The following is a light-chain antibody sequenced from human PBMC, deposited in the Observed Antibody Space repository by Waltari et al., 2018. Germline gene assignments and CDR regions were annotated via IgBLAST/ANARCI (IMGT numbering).Light chain of an antibody. CDR2: GAS. Sequence: EIVLTQSPGTLSLSPGERATLSCRASQSVSNNYLAWYQQKPGQAPRLLMYGASTRATGFPDRFSGSGSGTDFTLTISRLEPEDFAVYYCQLRTGWPMTFGQGTRLEIK. CDR3: QLRTGWPMT. CDR1: QSVSNNY. J-gene: IGKJ5*01. V-gene: IGKV3D-20*02.